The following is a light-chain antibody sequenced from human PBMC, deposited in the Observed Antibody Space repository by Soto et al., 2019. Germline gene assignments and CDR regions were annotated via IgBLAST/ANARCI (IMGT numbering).Light chain of an antibody. CDR2: LEGSGSY. CDR1: SGHSSYI. CDR3: ETGDSNTHGV. V-gene: IGLV4-60*02. J-gene: IGLJ3*02. Sequence: QSVLTQSSSASASLGSSVKLTCTLNSGHSSYIIAWHQQQPGKAPRYLMKLEGSGSYNKGSGVPDRFSGSSSGADRYLTISNLQFEDEADYYCETGDSNTHGVFGGGTKLTFL.